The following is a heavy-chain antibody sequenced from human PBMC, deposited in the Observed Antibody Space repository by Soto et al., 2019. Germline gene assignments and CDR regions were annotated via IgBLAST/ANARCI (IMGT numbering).Heavy chain of an antibody. CDR1: GGSISSYY. CDR2: IYYSGST. Sequence: LTCTVSGGSISSYYWSWIRQPPGKGLEWIGYIYYSGSTNYNPSLKSRVTISVDTSKNQFSLKLSSVTAADTAVYYCARERFLEWPPGQKFDPWGQGTLVTVSS. D-gene: IGHD3-3*01. CDR3: ARERFLEWPPGQKFDP. V-gene: IGHV4-59*01. J-gene: IGHJ5*02.